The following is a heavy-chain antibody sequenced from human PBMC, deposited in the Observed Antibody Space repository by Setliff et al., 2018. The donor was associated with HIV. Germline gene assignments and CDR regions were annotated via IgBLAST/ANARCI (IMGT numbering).Heavy chain of an antibody. CDR3: ARGGMDGDYIDS. Sequence: SETLSLTCNVSGGSISSGGYYWSWIRQHPGKGLEWIGYIYYSGSTYYTPSLKSRVTISIDTSKNQFSLKMSSVTAADTAVYYCARGGMDGDYIDSWGQGTLVTVSS. V-gene: IGHV4-31*03. D-gene: IGHD4-17*01. CDR1: GGSISSGGYY. J-gene: IGHJ4*02. CDR2: IYYSGST.